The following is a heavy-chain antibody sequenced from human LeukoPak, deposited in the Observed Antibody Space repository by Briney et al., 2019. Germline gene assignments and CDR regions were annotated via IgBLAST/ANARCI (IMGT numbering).Heavy chain of an antibody. J-gene: IGHJ6*04. Sequence: GGSLRLSCAASGFTFSDYHMTWIRQAPGKGLEWISYISNTGRTTYHADSVKGRFTISRDDAKNSLFLEMNSLRAEDTAVYYCARDGSPLRFYEMDVWGKGTTVIVSS. D-gene: IGHD2-2*03. CDR3: ARDGSPLRFYEMDV. CDR1: GFTFSDYH. V-gene: IGHV3-11*04. CDR2: ISNTGRTT.